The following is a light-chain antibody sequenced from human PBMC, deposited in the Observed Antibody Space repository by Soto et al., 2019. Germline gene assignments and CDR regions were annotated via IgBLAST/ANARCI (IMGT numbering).Light chain of an antibody. CDR2: GAS. CDR3: QQYGSSSWT. CDR1: QSVRSSY. Sequence: EIVLTQSPGTLSLPPGERATLSCRASQSVRSSYLAWYQQKFGQAPRLLIYGASSRATGIPDRFSGSGSGTDFTLTISRLEPEDFAVYYCQQYGSSSWTFGQGTKVVIK. V-gene: IGKV3-20*01. J-gene: IGKJ1*01.